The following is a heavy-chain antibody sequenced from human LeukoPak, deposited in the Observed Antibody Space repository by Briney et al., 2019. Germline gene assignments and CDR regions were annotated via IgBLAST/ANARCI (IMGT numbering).Heavy chain of an antibody. Sequence: GGSLRLSCAASGFTFSSYAMSWVRQAPGKGLEWVSAISGSGGSTYYADSVKGRFTISRDNSKNTLYLQMNSLRAEDTAVYYCARDLTDPYYYDSSGPGFDYWGQGTLVTVSS. V-gene: IGHV3-23*01. D-gene: IGHD3-22*01. J-gene: IGHJ4*02. CDR1: GFTFSSYA. CDR3: ARDLTDPYYYDSSGPGFDY. CDR2: ISGSGGST.